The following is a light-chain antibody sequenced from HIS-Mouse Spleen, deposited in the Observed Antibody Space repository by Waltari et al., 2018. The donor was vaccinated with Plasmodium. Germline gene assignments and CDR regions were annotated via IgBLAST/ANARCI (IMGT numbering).Light chain of an antibody. CDR3: YSTDSSGNHRV. CDR1: ALPKKY. V-gene: IGLV3-10*01. Sequence: SYELTQPPSVSVSPGQTARITCSGDALPKKYAYWYQQKSGQAPVLVINEDSKRPSGIPERFSGYSSWTMATLTISGAQVEDEADYYCYSTDSSGNHRVFGGGTKLTVL. CDR2: EDS. J-gene: IGLJ3*02.